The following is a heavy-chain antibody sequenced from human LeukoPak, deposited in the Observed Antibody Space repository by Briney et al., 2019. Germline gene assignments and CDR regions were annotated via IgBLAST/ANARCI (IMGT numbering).Heavy chain of an antibody. Sequence: KPGGSLRLSCVASGFTFSDYYMSWIRQAPGRGLEWVSYIPSTSSYTSYADSVKGRFTISRDNAKNSLYLQMSSLRAEDTAVYYCARDSTETGGFDYWGQGTLVTVSS. V-gene: IGHV3-11*05. CDR1: GFTFSDYY. CDR3: ARDSTETGGFDY. J-gene: IGHJ4*02. CDR2: IPSTSSYT. D-gene: IGHD3-16*01.